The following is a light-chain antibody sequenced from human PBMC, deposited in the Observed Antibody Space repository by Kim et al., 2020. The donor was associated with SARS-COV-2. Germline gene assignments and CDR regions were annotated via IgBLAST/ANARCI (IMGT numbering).Light chain of an antibody. V-gene: IGLV3-1*01. Sequence: SVTPGHTASITCSGDKLGDKYASWYQQKPGQSPVLVIYQDHKRPSGIPERFSGSNSGNTATLTISGTQAMDEADYYCQAWDSSTAVFGGGTQLTVL. CDR2: QDH. J-gene: IGLJ3*02. CDR3: QAWDSSTAV. CDR1: KLGDKY.